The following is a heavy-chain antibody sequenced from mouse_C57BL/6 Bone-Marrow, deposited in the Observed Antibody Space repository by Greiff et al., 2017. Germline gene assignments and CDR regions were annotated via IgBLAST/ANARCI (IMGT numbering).Heavy chain of an antibody. J-gene: IGHJ2*01. CDR2: IYPTSGRT. V-gene: IGHV1-55*01. D-gene: IGHD3-1*01. Sequence: QVQLQQPGAELVKPGASVKMSCKASGYTFTSYWITWVKQRPGQGLEWIGDIYPTSGRTNYNEKFKNKAILTVDNSSNTSSMQLSSLTSEDSAVFYCARASPQGRSFDYWGQGTTLTVSS. CDR3: ARASPQGRSFDY. CDR1: GYTFTSYW.